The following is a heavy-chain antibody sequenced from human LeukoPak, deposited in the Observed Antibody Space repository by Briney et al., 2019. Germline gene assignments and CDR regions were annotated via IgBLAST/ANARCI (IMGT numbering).Heavy chain of an antibody. Sequence: SETLSLTCDVSGVSISGTNYYWGWLRHPPGMGLEWSGSILYRLPTFYNPLLKSRVTISVDMSKNLISLTPRSVTAADTAVYYCARHEEEDGYNAKTPDYWGQGTLVTVSS. V-gene: IGHV4-39*01. CDR1: GVSISGTNYY. CDR2: ILYRLPT. D-gene: IGHD5-24*01. CDR3: ARHEEEDGYNAKTPDY. J-gene: IGHJ4*02.